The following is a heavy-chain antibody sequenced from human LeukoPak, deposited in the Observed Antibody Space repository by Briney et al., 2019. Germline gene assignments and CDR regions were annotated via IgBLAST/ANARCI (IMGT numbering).Heavy chain of an antibody. V-gene: IGHV4-39*01. CDR2: IYYSGST. D-gene: IGHD3-10*01. CDR3: ASVRRGFGESSKYYAYYYMGV. J-gene: IGHJ6*03. CDR1: GGSISSSAYY. Sequence: SETLSLTCTVSGGSISSSAYYWGWIRQPPGKGLEWIGNIYYSGSTYYNPSLKRRVNISLDTSKNQFSLKLSSVTPADTAVYYCASVRRGFGESSKYYAYYYMGVWGKGTTVTISS.